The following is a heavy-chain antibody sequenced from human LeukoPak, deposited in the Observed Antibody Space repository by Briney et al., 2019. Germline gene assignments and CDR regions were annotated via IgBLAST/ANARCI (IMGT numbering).Heavy chain of an antibody. D-gene: IGHD3-22*01. CDR1: GGTFSSYA. J-gene: IGHJ4*02. Sequence: SVKVSCKASGGTFSSYAISWVRQAPGQGLEWMGRIVPIFGIANYAQKFQGRVTITADKSTSTAYMELSSLRSEDTAVYYCARAPDLYDSSGYLAYWGQGTLVTVSS. CDR3: ARAPDLYDSSGYLAY. V-gene: IGHV1-69*04. CDR2: IVPIFGIA.